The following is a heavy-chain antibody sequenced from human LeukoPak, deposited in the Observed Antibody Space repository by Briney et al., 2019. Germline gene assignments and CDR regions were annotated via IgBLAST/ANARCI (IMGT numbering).Heavy chain of an antibody. D-gene: IGHD1-1*01. V-gene: IGHV3-43*01. CDR1: GFTFDDYT. CDR2: ISWDGGRT. CDR3: VRETAYRFDP. Sequence: GGSLRLSCAASGFTFDDYTMHWVRQAPGKGLEWVSLISWDGGRTYYADSVKGRFTISRDNAKNTLYLQMNSLRDEDTAVYFCVRETAYRFDPWGQGTLVIVSS. J-gene: IGHJ5*02.